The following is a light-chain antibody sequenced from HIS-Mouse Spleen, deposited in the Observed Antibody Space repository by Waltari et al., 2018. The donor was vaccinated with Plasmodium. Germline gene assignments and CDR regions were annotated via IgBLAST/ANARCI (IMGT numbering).Light chain of an antibody. CDR3: YSTDSSGNHRV. V-gene: IGLV3-10*01. CDR2: EDS. Sequence: SYELTQPPSVSVSPGQTARITCSGDALPKKYAYWYQQKSGQAPVLVIYEDSKRPSGIPERFSCSSPVTMATLTISGAQVEDEADYYCYSTDSSGNHRVFGGGTKLTVL. CDR1: ALPKKY. J-gene: IGLJ3*02.